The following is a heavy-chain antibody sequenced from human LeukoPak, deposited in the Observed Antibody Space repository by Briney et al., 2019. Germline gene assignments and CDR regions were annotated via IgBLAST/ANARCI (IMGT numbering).Heavy chain of an antibody. CDR1: GGSISSGDYY. CDR3: ARDGKLVGAIRSDAFDI. J-gene: IGHJ3*02. Sequence: SQTLSLTCTVSGGSISSGDYYWSWIRQPPGKGLGWIGYIYYSGSTYYNPSLKSRVTISVDTSKNQFSLKLSSVTAADTAVYYCARDGKLVGAIRSDAFDIWGQGTMVTVSS. V-gene: IGHV4-30-4*08. CDR2: IYYSGST. D-gene: IGHD1-26*01.